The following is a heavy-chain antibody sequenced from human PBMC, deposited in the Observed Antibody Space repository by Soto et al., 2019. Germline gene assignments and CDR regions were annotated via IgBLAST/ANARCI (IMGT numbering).Heavy chain of an antibody. CDR2: IWYDGSNK. D-gene: IGHD5-18*01. J-gene: IGHJ4*02. V-gene: IGHV3-33*01. CDR3: ARDGWRGYSYGTFDY. CDR1: GFTFSSYG. Sequence: PGGSLRLSCAASGFTFSSYGKHWVRQAPGKGLEWVAVIWYDGSNKYYADSVKGRSTISRDNSKNTLYLQMTCLTPEDTAVYYCARDGWRGYSYGTFDYWRQGTLVTVSS.